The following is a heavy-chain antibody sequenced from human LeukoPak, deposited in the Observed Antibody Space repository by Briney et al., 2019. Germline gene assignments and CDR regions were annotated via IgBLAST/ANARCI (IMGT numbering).Heavy chain of an antibody. CDR3: ARGFGDSYGSGTQYYYYMDV. J-gene: IGHJ6*03. D-gene: IGHD3-10*01. CDR2: IGTHIGNT. CDR1: GYTLISYG. Sequence: GASVKVSCKASGYTLISYGITWVRQAPGQGLEWMGWIGTHIGNTKYAQKLQGRVTMTTDTSTSTAYMELRSLISDDTAVYYCARGFGDSYGSGTQYYYYMDVWGKGTTVTVSS. V-gene: IGHV1-18*01.